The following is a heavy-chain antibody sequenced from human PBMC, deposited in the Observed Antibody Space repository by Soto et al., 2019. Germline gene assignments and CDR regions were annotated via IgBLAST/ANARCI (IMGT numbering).Heavy chain of an antibody. CDR3: ARDGVATTGWDYFDY. Sequence: QITLKESGPPLVKPTQTLTLTCTFSGFSLSTSGVGVGWIRQPPGKALEWLALIYWNDDKRYSPSLKSRLTITKDTSKNQVVLTMTNMDPVDTATYYCARDGVATTGWDYFDYWGQGTLVTVSS. V-gene: IGHV2-5*01. D-gene: IGHD5-12*01. J-gene: IGHJ4*02. CDR2: IYWNDDK. CDR1: GFSLSTSGVG.